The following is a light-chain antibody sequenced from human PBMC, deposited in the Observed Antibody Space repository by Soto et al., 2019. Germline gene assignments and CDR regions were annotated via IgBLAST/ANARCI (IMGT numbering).Light chain of an antibody. Sequence: DIQMTQSPSSLSASVGDRVTITCRASQIIISYLNWYQQKPGKAPKLLIYAASSLQSGVPSRFSGSGSGTDFTLTISSLQPEDFATYYCQQSYSTPWTFCQGTKVAIK. V-gene: IGKV1-39*01. J-gene: IGKJ1*01. CDR3: QQSYSTPWT. CDR1: QIIISY. CDR2: AAS.